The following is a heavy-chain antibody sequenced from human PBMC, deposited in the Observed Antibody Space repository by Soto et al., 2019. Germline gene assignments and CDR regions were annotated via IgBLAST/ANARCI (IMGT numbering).Heavy chain of an antibody. CDR2: ISGSGGST. J-gene: IGHJ4*02. CDR1: GFTFSSYA. CDR3: AKRRYYYDSSGRYYFDY. D-gene: IGHD3-22*01. V-gene: IGHV3-23*01. Sequence: EVQLLESGGGLVQPGGSLRLSCAASGFTFSSYAMSWVRQAPGQGLEWVSAISGSGGSTYYADSVKGRFTISRDNSKNTLYLQMNSLRAEDTAVYYCAKRRYYYDSSGRYYFDYWGQGTLVTVSS.